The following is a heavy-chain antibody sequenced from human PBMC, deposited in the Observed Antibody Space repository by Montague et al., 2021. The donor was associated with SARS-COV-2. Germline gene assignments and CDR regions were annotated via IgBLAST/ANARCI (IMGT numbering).Heavy chain of an antibody. CDR1: GGSITNNIDY. CDR3: ARLKRYFDSSGSPSAFDF. J-gene: IGHJ3*01. V-gene: IGHV4-39*02. Sequence: SETLSLTCTVSGGSITNNIDYWAWIRQPPGKGLEWTGSIYYTGNTYYNPSLKSRVTISVVTSKNHFTLKLSSVTAAETAVYYCARLKRYFDSSGSPSAFDFWGQGTKVTVSS. CDR2: IYYTGNT. D-gene: IGHD3-22*01.